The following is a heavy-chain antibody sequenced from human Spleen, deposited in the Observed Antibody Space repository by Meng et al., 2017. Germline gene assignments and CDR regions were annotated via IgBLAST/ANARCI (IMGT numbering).Heavy chain of an antibody. CDR1: GYTFTNNY. V-gene: IGHV1-18*01. CDR2: ISAYNGDT. Sequence: QVQLVQSGAEVKKPGASAKVSCKASGYTFTNNYISWVRQAPGQGLEWMGWISAYNGDTNYAQKLQGRVTMTTDTSTSTAYMELRSLRSDDTAVYYCARQDSYGYSDYWGQGTLVTVSS. CDR3: ARQDSYGYSDY. J-gene: IGHJ4*02. D-gene: IGHD5-18*01.